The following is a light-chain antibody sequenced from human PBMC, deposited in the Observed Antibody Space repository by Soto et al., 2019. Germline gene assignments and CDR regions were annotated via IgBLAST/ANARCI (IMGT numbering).Light chain of an antibody. V-gene: IGKV3-20*01. CDR3: QQYENSPRT. J-gene: IGKJ1*01. CDR1: QSVNSN. CDR2: GAS. Sequence: EIVLTQSPGTLSLSPGERATLSCRASQSVNSNLAWYQHRPGQRPRVLMYGASSRATGIPDRFSGSGSGTDFTLTISRLEPEDFAVYYCQQYENSPRTFGQGTKVEIK.